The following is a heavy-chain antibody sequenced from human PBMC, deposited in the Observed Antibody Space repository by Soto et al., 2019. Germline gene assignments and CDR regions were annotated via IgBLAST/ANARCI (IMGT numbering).Heavy chain of an antibody. V-gene: IGHV3-13*01. D-gene: IGHD2-15*01. CDR3: ARGQEVGAHFFDS. CDR2: IGTAGDT. J-gene: IGHJ4*02. CDR1: GFTFSSFD. Sequence: GGSLRLSCEASGFTFSSFDMHWVRQPTGKGLEWVSIIGTAGDTYYAVSVKGRFTISRDNAKNSLSLQMNSLRAGDTAVYFCARGQEVGAHFFDSWGQGTQVTVSS.